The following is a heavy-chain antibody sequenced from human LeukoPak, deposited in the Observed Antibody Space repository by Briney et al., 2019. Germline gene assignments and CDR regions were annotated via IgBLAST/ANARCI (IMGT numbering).Heavy chain of an antibody. CDR3: VREYYDSSGYFNYYYYMDV. CDR1: GGTFSSYA. Sequence: SVKVSCKASGGTFSSYAISWVRQAPGQGLEWMGGIIPIFGTANHAQKFQGRVTITTDESTSTAYMELSSLRSEDTAVYYCVREYYDSSGYFNYYYYMDVWGKGTTVTVSS. CDR2: IIPIFGTA. D-gene: IGHD3-22*01. J-gene: IGHJ6*03. V-gene: IGHV1-69*05.